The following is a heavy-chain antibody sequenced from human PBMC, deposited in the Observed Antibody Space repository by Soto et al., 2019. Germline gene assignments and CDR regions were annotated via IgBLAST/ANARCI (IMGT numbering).Heavy chain of an antibody. CDR1: GGSISSGDYY. J-gene: IGHJ5*02. CDR3: ARWWSGSRQGFDP. CDR2: MYYSGST. V-gene: IGHV4-31*03. D-gene: IGHD3-3*01. Sequence: QVQLQESGPGLVKPSQTLSLTCTVSGGSISSGDYYWSWIRQHPGKGLEWIGYMYYSGSTYYNPSLKGRVTRSVDTSKNRFSLKLSSVTAADTAVYYCARWWSGSRQGFDPWGQGTLVTVSS.